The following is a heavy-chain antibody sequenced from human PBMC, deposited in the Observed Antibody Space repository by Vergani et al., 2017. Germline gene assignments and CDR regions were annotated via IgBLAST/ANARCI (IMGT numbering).Heavy chain of an antibody. D-gene: IGHD5-18*01. Sequence: EVQLVESGGGLVKPGGSLRLSCAASGFTFSNAWMSWVRQAPGKGLEWVGRIKSKTDGGTTDYAAPVKGRFTISRDNSKNTLYLQMNSLRAEDTAVYYCAKDPLGSYGYRWFDPWGQGTLVTVSS. CDR1: GFTFSNAW. CDR3: AKDPLGSYGYRWFDP. CDR2: IKSKTDGGTT. J-gene: IGHJ5*02. V-gene: IGHV3-15*01.